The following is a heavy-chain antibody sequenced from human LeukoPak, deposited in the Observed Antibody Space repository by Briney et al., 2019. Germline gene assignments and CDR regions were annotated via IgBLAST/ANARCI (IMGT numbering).Heavy chain of an antibody. D-gene: IGHD6-19*01. CDR2: ISYDGSNK. CDR3: AKVGAVAEGFDY. V-gene: IGHV3-30-3*01. Sequence: PGGSLRLSCAASGFTFSSYATHWVRQAPGKGLEWVAVISYDGSNKYYADSVKGRFTISRDNSKNTLYLQMNSLRAEDTAVYYCAKVGAVAEGFDYWGQGTLVTVSS. CDR1: GFTFSSYA. J-gene: IGHJ4*02.